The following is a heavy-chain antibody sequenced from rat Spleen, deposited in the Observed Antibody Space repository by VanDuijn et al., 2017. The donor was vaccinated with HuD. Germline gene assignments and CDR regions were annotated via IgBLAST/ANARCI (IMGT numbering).Heavy chain of an antibody. Sequence: EVQLVDHGGGLVQPGRSLKLSCAPSGFTFSIYGMAWVRQAPTKGLEWVASIGTGGGNTYYRDSVKGRFTISRDNAKSTLYLQMDSLRSEDTATYYCARHRNYGGIPFDFWGQGVMVTVSS. J-gene: IGHJ2*01. CDR3: ARHRNYGGIPFDF. CDR1: GFTFSIYG. D-gene: IGHD1-11*01. CDR2: IGTGGGNT. V-gene: IGHV5S13*01.